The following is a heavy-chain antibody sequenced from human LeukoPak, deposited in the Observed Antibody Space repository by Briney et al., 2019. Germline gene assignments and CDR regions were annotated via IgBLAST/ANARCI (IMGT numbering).Heavy chain of an antibody. J-gene: IGHJ3*02. CDR2: INPSGGST. CDR3: ARGGYYYDSSGYDAFDI. Sequence: ASVKVSCKASGYTFTSYYMHWVRQAPGQGLEWMGIINPSGGSTSYAQKFQGRVTMTRDTSTSTVHMELSSLRSEDTAVYYCARGGYYYDSSGYDAFDIWGQGTMVTVSS. CDR1: GYTFTSYY. V-gene: IGHV1-46*01. D-gene: IGHD3-22*01.